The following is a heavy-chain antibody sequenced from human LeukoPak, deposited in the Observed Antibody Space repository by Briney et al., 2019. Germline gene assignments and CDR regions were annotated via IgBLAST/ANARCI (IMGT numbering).Heavy chain of an antibody. Sequence: SVKVSCKASGGTFSSYTISWVRQAPGQGLEWMGRIIPILGIANYAQKFQGRVTITADKSTSTAYMELSSLRPEDTAVYYCARDDSGNYYYYYMDVWGKGTTVTVSS. D-gene: IGHD3-22*01. V-gene: IGHV1-69*04. CDR3: ARDDSGNYYYYYMDV. CDR2: IIPILGIA. J-gene: IGHJ6*03. CDR1: GGTFSSYT.